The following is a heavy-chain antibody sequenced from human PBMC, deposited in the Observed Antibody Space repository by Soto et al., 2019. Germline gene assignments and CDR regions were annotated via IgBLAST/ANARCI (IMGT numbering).Heavy chain of an antibody. CDR2: IYYSGST. D-gene: IGHD6-13*01. J-gene: IGHJ4*02. CDR1: GGSISSSSYY. CDR3: ARQRAASWYGLY. V-gene: IGHV4-39*01. Sequence: PSETLSLTCTVSGGSISSSSYYWGWIRQPPGKGLEWIGSIYYSGSTYYNPSLKSRVTISVDTSKNQFSLKLSSVTAADTAVYYCARQRAASWYGLYWGQGTLVTVSS.